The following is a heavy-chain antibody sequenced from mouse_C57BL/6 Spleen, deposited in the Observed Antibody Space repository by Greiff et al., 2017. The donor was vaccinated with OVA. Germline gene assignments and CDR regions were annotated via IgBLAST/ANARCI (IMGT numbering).Heavy chain of an antibody. D-gene: IGHD2-4*01. V-gene: IGHV5-16*01. CDR2: INYDGSST. CDR3: ARYDYDGNWFAY. Sequence: EVMLVESEGGLVQPGSSMKLSCTASGFTFSDYYMAWVRQVPEKGLEWVANINYDGSSTYYLDSLKSRFIISRDNAKNILYLQMSSLKSEDTATYYCARYDYDGNWFAYWGQGTPVTVSA. CDR1: GFTFSDYY. J-gene: IGHJ3*01.